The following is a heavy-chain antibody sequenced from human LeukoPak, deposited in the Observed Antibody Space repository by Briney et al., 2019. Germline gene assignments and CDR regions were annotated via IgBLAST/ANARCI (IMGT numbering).Heavy chain of an antibody. D-gene: IGHD3-22*01. Sequence: PGESLKISCKGSGYSFTSYWIGWVRQMPGKGLEWMGIIYPGVSDTRYSPSFQGQVTISADKSISTAYLQWSSLKASDTAMYYCARSPGTYYYDSSGLLYYYYYMDVWGKGTTVTVSS. CDR2: IYPGVSDT. CDR3: ARSPGTYYYDSSGLLYYYYYMDV. J-gene: IGHJ6*03. CDR1: GYSFTSYW. V-gene: IGHV5-51*01.